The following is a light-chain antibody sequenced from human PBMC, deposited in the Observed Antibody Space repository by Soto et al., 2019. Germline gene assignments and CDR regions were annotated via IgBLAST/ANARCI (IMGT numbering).Light chain of an antibody. Sequence: EIGLTQSPGTLSLSPGERATLSCRASQSVSSSYLAWYQQKPGQAPRLLIYGASSRATGIPDRFSGSGSGTDFTLTISRLEAEDFAVYYCQQYGSSPMYTFGQGTKLEIK. CDR3: QQYGSSPMYT. CDR2: GAS. CDR1: QSVSSSY. J-gene: IGKJ2*01. V-gene: IGKV3-20*01.